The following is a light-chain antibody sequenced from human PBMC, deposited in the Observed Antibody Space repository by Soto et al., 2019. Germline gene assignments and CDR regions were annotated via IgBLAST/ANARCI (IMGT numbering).Light chain of an antibody. V-gene: IGKV1-39*01. CDR3: QQSYSTPHT. J-gene: IGKJ5*01. Sequence: EIQMTQSPSSLYASVGDRVTITCRASQSISSYLNWYQQKPGKAPKLLIYAASSLQSGVPSRFSGSGSGTDFTLTISSLQPEDFATYYCQQSYSTPHTFCQGTRLEIK. CDR1: QSISSY. CDR2: AAS.